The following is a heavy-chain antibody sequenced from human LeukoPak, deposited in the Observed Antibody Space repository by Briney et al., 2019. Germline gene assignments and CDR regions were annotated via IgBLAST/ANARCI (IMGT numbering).Heavy chain of an antibody. CDR1: GGSISSGGYS. Sequence: SETLSLTCAVSGGSISSGGYSWSWIRQPPGKGLEWIGYIYHSGSTYYNPSLKSRVTISVDRSKNQFSLKLSSVTAADTAVYYCAREPRVVVAATLALGLDYWGQGTLVTVSS. D-gene: IGHD2-15*01. V-gene: IGHV4-30-2*01. CDR2: IYHSGST. CDR3: AREPRVVVAATLALGLDY. J-gene: IGHJ4*02.